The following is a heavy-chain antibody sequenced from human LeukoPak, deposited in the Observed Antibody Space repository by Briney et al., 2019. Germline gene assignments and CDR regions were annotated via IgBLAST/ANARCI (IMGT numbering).Heavy chain of an antibody. Sequence: PGGSLRLSCAASGFTFDDYAMHWVRQAPGKGLEWVSGISWNSGSIGYADSVKGRFTISRDNAKNSLYLQMNSLRAEDTALYYCAKGPYSGYDSPGDHFDYWGQGTLVTVSS. CDR1: GFTFDDYA. D-gene: IGHD5-12*01. J-gene: IGHJ4*02. CDR2: ISWNSGSI. V-gene: IGHV3-9*01. CDR3: AKGPYSGYDSPGDHFDY.